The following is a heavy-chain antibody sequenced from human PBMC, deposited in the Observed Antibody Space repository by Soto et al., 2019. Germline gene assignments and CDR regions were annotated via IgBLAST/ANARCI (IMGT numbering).Heavy chain of an antibody. J-gene: IGHJ4*02. CDR1: GGSIISGGYY. V-gene: IGHV4-31*03. Sequence: QVQLQESGPGLVKPSQTLSLTCTVSGGSIISGGYYWTWIRQHPGKGLEWIGYIHDSGSTDYNPSLKSRLTILVDPSKKQFSLSLSSVTAADTAVYYCARVGESGYGGGYYFDYWGQGTLVTVSS. CDR3: ARVGESGYGGGYYFDY. CDR2: IHDSGST. D-gene: IGHD5-12*01.